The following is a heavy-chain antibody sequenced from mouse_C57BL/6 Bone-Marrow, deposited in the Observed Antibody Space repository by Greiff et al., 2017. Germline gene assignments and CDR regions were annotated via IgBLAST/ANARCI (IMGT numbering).Heavy chain of an antibody. CDR2: IHPNSGST. Sequence: QVHVKQSGAELVKPGASVKLSCKASGYTFTSYWMHWVKQRPGQGLEWIGMIHPNSGSTTYNEKFKSKATLTVDKSSSTAYMQLSSLTSEDSAVYYCARPPDWYFDVWGTGTTVTVSS. V-gene: IGHV1-64*01. J-gene: IGHJ1*03. CDR1: GYTFTSYW. CDR3: ARPPDWYFDV.